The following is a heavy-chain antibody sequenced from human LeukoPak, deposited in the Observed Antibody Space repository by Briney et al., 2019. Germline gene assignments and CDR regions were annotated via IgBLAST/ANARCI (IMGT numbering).Heavy chain of an antibody. J-gene: IGHJ4*02. CDR2: ISGSGGST. Sequence: GGSLRLSCAASGFTFSSYAMSWVRQAPGKGLEWVSAISGSGGSTYYADSVKDRFTTSRDNSKNTLYLQMNSLRAEDTAVYYCAKDRYEYSYGAFDYWGQGTLVTVSS. CDR3: AKDRYEYSYGAFDY. CDR1: GFTFSSYA. D-gene: IGHD5-18*01. V-gene: IGHV3-23*01.